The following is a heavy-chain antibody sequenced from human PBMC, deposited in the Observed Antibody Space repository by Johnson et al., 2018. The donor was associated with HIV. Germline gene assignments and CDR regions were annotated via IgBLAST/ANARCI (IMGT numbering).Heavy chain of an antibody. D-gene: IGHD3-22*01. J-gene: IGHJ3*02. Sequence: QLVESGGGLVQPGRSLRLSCAASGFTFDDYAMHWVRQAPGKGLEWVSGISWNSGSIGYADSVKGPFTISRDNAKNSLYLQMNSLRAEDTALYYCAKSKTYYYDSSGYGDAFDIWGQGTMVTVSS. CDR3: AKSKTYYYDSSGYGDAFDI. V-gene: IGHV3-9*01. CDR1: GFTFDDYA. CDR2: ISWNSGSI.